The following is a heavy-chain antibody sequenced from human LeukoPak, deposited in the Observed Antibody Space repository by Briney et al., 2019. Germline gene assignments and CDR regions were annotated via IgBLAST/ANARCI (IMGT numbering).Heavy chain of an antibody. Sequence: GGSLRLSCAASGFTFSSYPMHWVRQLPGKGLEWAAVISYDGSNTYYADSVKGRFTISRDSSKNTLFLQMSSLRAEDTAVYYCARGYGAKYYFDYWGQGTLVTVSS. D-gene: IGHD4-23*01. CDR3: ARGYGAKYYFDY. J-gene: IGHJ4*02. CDR2: ISYDGSNT. V-gene: IGHV3-30*04. CDR1: GFTFSSYP.